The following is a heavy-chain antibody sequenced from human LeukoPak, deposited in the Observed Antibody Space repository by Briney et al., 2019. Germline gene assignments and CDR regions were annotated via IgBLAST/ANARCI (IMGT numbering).Heavy chain of an antibody. CDR3: ARDGNNYYDSYMDV. CDR1: GFTFDDYG. Sequence: GGSLRLSCAASGFTFDDYGMSWVRQAPGKGLEWVSGINWNGGSTGYADSVKGRFTISRDNAKNSLYLQMNSLRAEDTAVYYCARDGNNYYDSYMDVWGKGTTVTISS. D-gene: IGHD1-26*01. CDR2: INWNGGST. J-gene: IGHJ6*03. V-gene: IGHV3-20*04.